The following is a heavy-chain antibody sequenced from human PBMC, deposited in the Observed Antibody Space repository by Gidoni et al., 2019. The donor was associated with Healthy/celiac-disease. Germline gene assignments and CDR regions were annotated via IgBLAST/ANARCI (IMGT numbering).Heavy chain of an antibody. D-gene: IGHD6-13*01. Sequence: EVQLVESGGGFVQPGRSLRLSCTASGFTFGDYAMSWFRQAPGKGLVWVGFIRSKAYGGTTEYAASVKGRFTISRDDSKSIAYLQMNSLKTEDTAVYYCTRHWDIAAAGTTFDYWGQGTLVTVSS. J-gene: IGHJ4*02. CDR3: TRHWDIAAAGTTFDY. CDR1: GFTFGDYA. V-gene: IGHV3-49*03. CDR2: IRSKAYGGTT.